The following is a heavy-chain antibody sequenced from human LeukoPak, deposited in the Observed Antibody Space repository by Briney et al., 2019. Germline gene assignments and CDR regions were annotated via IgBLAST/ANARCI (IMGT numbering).Heavy chain of an antibody. CDR3: ANGLGV. V-gene: IGHV3-30*18. Sequence: SGGSLRLSCAASGFTFSSYSMHWVRQAPGKGLEWVAVISYDGSNKYYADSVKGRFTISRDNSKNTLYLQMNSLRAEDTAVYYCANGLGVWGQGTTVTVSS. CDR1: GFTFSSYS. CDR2: ISYDGSNK. J-gene: IGHJ6*02.